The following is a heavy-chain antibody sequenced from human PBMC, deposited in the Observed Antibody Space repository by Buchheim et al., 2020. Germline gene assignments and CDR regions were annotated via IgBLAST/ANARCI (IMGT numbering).Heavy chain of an antibody. D-gene: IGHD2-15*01. CDR3: AISVRGAASVTPYYGMDV. Sequence: EVQLVESGGGLVQPGGSLRLSCAASGFTFSSYWMSWVRQAPGKGLEWVANIKQDGSEKYYVDSVKGRFTISRDNPKNSLYLQMNSLRAEDTAVYYCAISVRGAASVTPYYGMDVWGQGTT. CDR2: IKQDGSEK. CDR1: GFTFSSYW. V-gene: IGHV3-7*01. J-gene: IGHJ6*02.